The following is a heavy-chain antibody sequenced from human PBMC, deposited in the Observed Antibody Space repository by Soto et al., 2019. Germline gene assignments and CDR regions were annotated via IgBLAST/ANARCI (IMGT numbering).Heavy chain of an antibody. D-gene: IGHD6-6*01. V-gene: IGHV4-34*01. J-gene: IGHJ4*02. CDR3: ARRYGSCFDY. Sequence: SETLSLTCAVYGGSFSGYYWSWIRQPPGKGLEWIGEINHSGSTNYNPSLKSRVTISVDTSKNQFSLKLSSVTAADTDVYYCARRYGSCFDYWGQGTLVTVSS. CDR2: INHSGST. CDR1: GGSFSGYY.